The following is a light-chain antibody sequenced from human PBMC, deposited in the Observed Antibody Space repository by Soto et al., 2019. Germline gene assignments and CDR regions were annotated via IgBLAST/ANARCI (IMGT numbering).Light chain of an antibody. Sequence: DIQMTQSPSTLSASVGDRVTITCRASQSINNWLAWYQQKPGKAPKLLIYKTSNLESGVPSRFSGSGSGTEFTLTISSLQPDDFATYYCQQYNSYSWTFGQGTRWIS. CDR1: QSINNW. V-gene: IGKV1-5*03. CDR2: KTS. J-gene: IGKJ1*01. CDR3: QQYNSYSWT.